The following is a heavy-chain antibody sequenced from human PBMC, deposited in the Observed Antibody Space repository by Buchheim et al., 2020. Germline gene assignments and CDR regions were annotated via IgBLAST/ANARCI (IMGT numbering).Heavy chain of an antibody. J-gene: IGHJ4*02. D-gene: IGHD1-26*01. CDR3: ARISGSYWY. V-gene: IGHV4-39*07. CDR2: ISYSGST. CDR1: GGSISSSSYY. Sequence: QLQLQESGPGLVKPSETLSLTCSVSGGSISSSSYYWGWIHQPPGMGLEWIGSISYSGSTSYNPSLKSRVPISMDASKNQFSLKLSSVTAADTGVYYCARISGSYWYWGQGTL.